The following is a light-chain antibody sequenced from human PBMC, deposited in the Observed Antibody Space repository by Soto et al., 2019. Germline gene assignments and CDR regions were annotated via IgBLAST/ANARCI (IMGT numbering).Light chain of an antibody. Sequence: EIVLTQSPATLSLSPGERATLSCRASRSVSASLAWYQLKPGQAPRLLIYDASNRATDIPARFSGSGSGTDFTLTISRLEPEDFAVYYCQQYGSSSWTFGQGTKVDIK. CDR2: DAS. CDR1: RSVSAS. J-gene: IGKJ1*01. CDR3: QQYGSSSWT. V-gene: IGKV3-11*01.